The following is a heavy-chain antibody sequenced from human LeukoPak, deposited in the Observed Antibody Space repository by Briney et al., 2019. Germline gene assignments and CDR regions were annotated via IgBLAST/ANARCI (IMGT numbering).Heavy chain of an antibody. V-gene: IGHV3-21*01. Sequence: GGSLRLSCAASLFTFSSYTMNWVRQAPGKGLEWVSSISGDTFNIYYADSLKGRFTISRDNAKNSLYLQMNSLRAEDTAVYYCTRGHDYGDYWGQGTLVTVSS. CDR3: TRGHDYGDY. J-gene: IGHJ4*02. CDR2: ISGDTFNI. CDR1: LFTFSSYT.